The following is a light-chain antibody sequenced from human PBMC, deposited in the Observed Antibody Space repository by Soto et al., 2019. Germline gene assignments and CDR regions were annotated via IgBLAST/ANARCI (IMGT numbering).Light chain of an antibody. CDR2: RAS. CDR1: QSISSW. J-gene: IGKJ3*01. V-gene: IGKV1-5*03. Sequence: DIQMTQSPSTLSASVGDRVTIICRASQSISSWLAWYQQKPGKAPNLLIYRASNLESGVPSRFAGSGSGTEFTLTITSLLPDDFVTYDGQHYKSSTLSFGPGTKVDIK. CDR3: QHYKSSTLS.